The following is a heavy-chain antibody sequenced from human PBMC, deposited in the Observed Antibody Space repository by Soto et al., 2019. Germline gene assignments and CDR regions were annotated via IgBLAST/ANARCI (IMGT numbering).Heavy chain of an antibody. Sequence: ASVTVSCTASGYTFTGYYMHWVRQAPGQGLEWMGWINPNSGGTNYAQKFQGWVTMTRDTSISTAYMELSRLRSDDTAVYYCARVPAPTYSSSWYDSFAPDQRTYNWFDPWGQGTLVTVSS. D-gene: IGHD6-13*01. J-gene: IGHJ5*02. CDR2: INPNSGGT. CDR1: GYTFTGYY. CDR3: ARVPAPTYSSSWYDSFAPDQRTYNWFDP. V-gene: IGHV1-2*04.